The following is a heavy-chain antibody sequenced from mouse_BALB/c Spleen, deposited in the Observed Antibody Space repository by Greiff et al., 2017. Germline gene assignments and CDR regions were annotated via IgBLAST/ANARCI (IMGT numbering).Heavy chain of an antibody. CDR3: AREGTTARYYFDY. V-gene: IGHV1S41*01. CDR1: GYTFTSYT. CDR2: IAPGSGST. D-gene: IGHD1-2*01. J-gene: IGHJ2*01. Sequence: ELARPGASVKMSCKASGYTFTSYTMHWVKQRPGQGLEWIGRIAPGSGSTYYNEMFKGKATLTVDTSSSTAYIQLSSLSSEDSAVYFCAREGTTARYYFDYWGQGTTLTVSA.